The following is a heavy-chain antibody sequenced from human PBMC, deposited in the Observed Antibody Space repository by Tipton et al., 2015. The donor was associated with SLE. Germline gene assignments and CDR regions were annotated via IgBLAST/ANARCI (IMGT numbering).Heavy chain of an antibody. D-gene: IGHD1-26*01. J-gene: IGHJ4*02. V-gene: IGHV4-38-2*02. Sequence: LRLSCTVPDYSIKRGFYWGWIRQSPGKGLEWIVNMYHSGTTYYNPSLKSRVTISLDMSKNQYSLRMKSVTAADTAVYYCVREGGMRSHYTDWGQGILVTVSP. CDR3: VREGGMRSHYTD. CDR1: DYSIKRGFY. CDR2: MYHSGTT.